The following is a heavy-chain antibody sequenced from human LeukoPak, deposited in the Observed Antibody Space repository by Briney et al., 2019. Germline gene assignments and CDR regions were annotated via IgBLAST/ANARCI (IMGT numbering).Heavy chain of an antibody. CDR2: IYYSGST. J-gene: IGHJ4*02. V-gene: IGHV4-59*08. Sequence: KASGTLSLTCAVYGGSFSGYYWSWIRQPPGKGLEWIGYIYYSGSTNYNPSLKSRVTISVDTSKNQFSLKLSSVTAADTAVYYCARLVKYCGGDCYPYYFDYWGQGTLVTVSS. D-gene: IGHD2-21*02. CDR3: ARLVKYCGGDCYPYYFDY. CDR1: GGSFSGYY.